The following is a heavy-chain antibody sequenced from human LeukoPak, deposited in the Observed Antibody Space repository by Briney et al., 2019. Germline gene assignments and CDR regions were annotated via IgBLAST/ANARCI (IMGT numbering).Heavy chain of an antibody. CDR2: IIPIFGTA. Sequence: GSSVKVSCKASGGTFSSYAISWVRQAPGQGLEWMGGIIPIFGTANYAQKFQGRVTITADESTSTAYMELSSLRSEDTAVYYCARVRTGTTNVGVYYYYGMDVWGQGTTVTVSS. V-gene: IGHV1-69*01. CDR1: GGTFSSYA. D-gene: IGHD1-7*01. CDR3: ARVRTGTTNVGVYYYYGMDV. J-gene: IGHJ6*02.